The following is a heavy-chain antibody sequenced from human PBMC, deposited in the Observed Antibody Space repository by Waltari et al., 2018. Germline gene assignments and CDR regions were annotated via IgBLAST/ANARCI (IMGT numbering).Heavy chain of an antibody. CDR2: IYFAGST. Sequence: QLQLRESGPGLLKPSETLSLTCSVSGDSIGSGYYYWGWIRQAPGKGLEWIGSIYFAGSTYYNPSIKSRLTISVDTSKNQFPLRRSSGTAADTAVYYCAREVGGSSWSTTPRGDAFDIWGQGTMVTVSS. V-gene: IGHV4-39*07. CDR1: GDSIGSGYYY. CDR3: AREVGGSSWSTTPRGDAFDI. J-gene: IGHJ3*02. D-gene: IGHD6-13*01.